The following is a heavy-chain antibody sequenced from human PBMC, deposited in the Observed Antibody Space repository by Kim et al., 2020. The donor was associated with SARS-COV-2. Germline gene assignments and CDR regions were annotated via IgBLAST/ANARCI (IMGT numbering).Heavy chain of an antibody. V-gene: IGHV3-48*02. J-gene: IGHJ3*02. D-gene: IGHD3-22*01. CDR3: ARDPAFYDSSARPDAFDI. Sequence: KGRFTISRDNAKNSLYLQMNSLRDEDTAVYYCARDPAFYDSSARPDAFDIWGQGTMVTVSS.